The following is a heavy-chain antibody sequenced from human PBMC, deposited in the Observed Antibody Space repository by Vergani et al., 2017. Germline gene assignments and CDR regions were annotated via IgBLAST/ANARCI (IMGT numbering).Heavy chain of an antibody. CDR3: ASDTHSGQRADR. D-gene: IGHD6-19*01. J-gene: IGHJ5*02. Sequence: QVQLQESGPGLVKSSETLSLTCSVSFDSIRNLYFNWIGQPPGKGLEWIGSIHYSENTNYNPSLKTRVTISVDTSKNQFSLTLTSVTAADTAVYYCASDTHSGQRADRWGQGILVTVTS. CDR2: IHYSENT. CDR1: FDSIRNLY. V-gene: IGHV4-59*11.